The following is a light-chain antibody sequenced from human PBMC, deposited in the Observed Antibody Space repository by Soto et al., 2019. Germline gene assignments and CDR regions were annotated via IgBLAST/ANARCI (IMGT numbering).Light chain of an antibody. CDR3: AAWDDSLNGPV. CDR1: SSNIGAGYD. J-gene: IGLJ2*01. CDR2: SNN. V-gene: IGLV1-44*01. Sequence: QSVLTQPPSVSGAPGQRVTISCTGSSSNIGAGYDVHWYQHRPGTAPKLLIYSNNQRPSGVPDRFSGSKSGTSASLAISGLQSEDEADYYCAAWDDSLNGPVFGGGTKLTVL.